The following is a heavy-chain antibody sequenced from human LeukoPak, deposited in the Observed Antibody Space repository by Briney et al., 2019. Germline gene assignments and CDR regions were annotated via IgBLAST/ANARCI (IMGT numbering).Heavy chain of an antibody. D-gene: IGHD6-19*01. CDR3: ARDTILSGYSSGWYYYYGMDV. V-gene: IGHV1-18*04. CDR2: ISAYNGNT. J-gene: IGHJ6*04. Sequence: ASVKVSCKASGYTFTSYGISWVRQAPGQGLEWMGWISAYNGNTKYAQKLQGRVTMTTDTSTSTAYMELRSLRSDDTAVYYCARDTILSGYSSGWYYYYGMDVWGKGTTVTVSS. CDR1: GYTFTSYG.